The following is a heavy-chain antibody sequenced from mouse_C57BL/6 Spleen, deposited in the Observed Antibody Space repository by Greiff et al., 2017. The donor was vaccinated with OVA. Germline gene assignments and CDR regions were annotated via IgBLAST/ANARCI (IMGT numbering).Heavy chain of an antibody. J-gene: IGHJ2*01. CDR1: GFTFSSYG. D-gene: IGHD2-3*01. CDR3: ARHSYDGYYYFDY. Sequence: EVKLEESGGDLVKPGGSLKLSCAASGFTFSSYGMSWVRQTPDKRLEWVATISSGGSYTYYPDSVKGRFTISRDNAKNTLYLQMSSLKSEDTAMYYCARHSYDGYYYFDYWGQGTTLTVSS. CDR2: ISSGGSYT. V-gene: IGHV5-6*02.